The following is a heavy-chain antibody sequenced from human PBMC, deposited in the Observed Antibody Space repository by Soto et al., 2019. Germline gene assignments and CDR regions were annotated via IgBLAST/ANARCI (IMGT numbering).Heavy chain of an antibody. CDR1: GFTFSSYS. D-gene: IGHD2-2*01. CDR2: ISSSSSYI. J-gene: IGHJ4*02. V-gene: IGHV3-21*01. Sequence: EVQLVESGGGLVKPGGSLRLSCAASGFTFSSYSMNWVRQAPGKGLEWVSSISSSSSYIYYADSVKGRFTISRDNAKNSLYLQMNSLRAEDTAVYYCVSRVIVVVPAAIFYWGQGTLVTVSS. CDR3: VSRVIVVVPAAIFY.